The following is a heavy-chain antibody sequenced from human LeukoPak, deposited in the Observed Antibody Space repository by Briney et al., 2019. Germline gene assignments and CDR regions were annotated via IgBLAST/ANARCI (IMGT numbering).Heavy chain of an antibody. CDR2: ICSGGDT. V-gene: IGHV3-66*01. CDR3: ARDTIALGGGMDV. Sequence: GGSLRLSCAASGFTVSTYWMNWVRQAPGKGLEWVSVICSGGDTYYADSVKSRFTISRDNSKNTLYLQMNSLRVEDTAVYYCARDTIALGGGMDVWGQGTTVTVS. D-gene: IGHD2-21*01. J-gene: IGHJ6*02. CDR1: GFTVSTYW.